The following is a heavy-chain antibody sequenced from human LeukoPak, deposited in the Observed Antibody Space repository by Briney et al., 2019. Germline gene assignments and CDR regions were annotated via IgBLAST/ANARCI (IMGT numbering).Heavy chain of an antibody. CDR2: INHSGST. V-gene: IGHV4-34*01. Sequence: SETLSLTCAVYGGSFSGYYWSWIRQPPGKGLEWIGEINHSGSTNYNPSLKSRVTISVDTSKNQFSLKLSSVTAADTAVYYCARAGSSSSSFSYYYYMDVWGKGTTVTVSS. CDR1: GGSFSGYY. D-gene: IGHD6-6*01. J-gene: IGHJ6*03. CDR3: ARAGSSSSSFSYYYYMDV.